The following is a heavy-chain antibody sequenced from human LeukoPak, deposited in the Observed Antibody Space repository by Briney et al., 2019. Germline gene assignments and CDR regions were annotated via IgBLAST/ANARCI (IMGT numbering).Heavy chain of an antibody. CDR3: ARRVSSWEYFDY. D-gene: IGHD6-13*01. Sequence: GESLKISCKGSGYSFTTNWIGWVRQMPGKGLEWMGIIYPGDSDTRYSPSFQGQVTISADKSINTAYLQWSSLKASDTALYFCARRVSSWEYFDYWGQGALVTVSS. CDR2: IYPGDSDT. V-gene: IGHV5-51*01. CDR1: GYSFTTNW. J-gene: IGHJ4*02.